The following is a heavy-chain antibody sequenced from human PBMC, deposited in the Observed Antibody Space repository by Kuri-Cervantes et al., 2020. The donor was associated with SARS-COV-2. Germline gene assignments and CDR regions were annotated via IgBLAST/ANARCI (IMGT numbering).Heavy chain of an antibody. Sequence: ASVKVSCKASGYTFTGYYMHWVRQAPGQGLEWMGWISGYSGNTDYAQRFQDRVILTRDTYTGTAYMELRSLRSDDTALYYCARGDFTAGFYWGQGTQVTVSS. J-gene: IGHJ4*02. CDR1: GYTFTGYY. CDR2: ISGYSGNT. CDR3: ARGDFTAGFY. V-gene: IGHV1-18*04. D-gene: IGHD3-3*01.